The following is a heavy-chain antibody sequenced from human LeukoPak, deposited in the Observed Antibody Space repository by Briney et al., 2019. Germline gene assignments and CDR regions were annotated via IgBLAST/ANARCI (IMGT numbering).Heavy chain of an antibody. V-gene: IGHV1-46*01. J-gene: IGHJ3*02. Sequence: ASVKVSCKASGYTFTDYNKHWVRQAPGQGLEWMGIINPSGGSTSYAQKFQGRVTMTRDTSTSTVYMELSSLRSEDTAVYYCAKGGSYRRNAFDIWGQGTMVTVSS. D-gene: IGHD1-26*01. CDR3: AKGGSYRRNAFDI. CDR1: GYTFTDYN. CDR2: INPSGGST.